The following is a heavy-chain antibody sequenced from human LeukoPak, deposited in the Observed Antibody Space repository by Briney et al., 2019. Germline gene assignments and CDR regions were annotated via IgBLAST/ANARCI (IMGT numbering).Heavy chain of an antibody. J-gene: IGHJ4*02. CDR1: GFTFSSYW. Sequence: GGSLRLSCAVSGFTFSSYWMHWVRQAPGKGLVWVSRIKTDGSSTGYADSVKGRFTISRDNAKSTLYLQMDSLRAEDTAVYYCARESAGAALGDWGQGTLVTVSS. D-gene: IGHD6-6*01. CDR2: IKTDGSST. CDR3: ARESAGAALGD. V-gene: IGHV3-74*01.